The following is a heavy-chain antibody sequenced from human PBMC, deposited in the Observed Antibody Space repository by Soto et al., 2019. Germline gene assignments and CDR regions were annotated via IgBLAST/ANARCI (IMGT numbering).Heavy chain of an antibody. J-gene: IGHJ6*02. D-gene: IGHD3-3*01. CDR2: ISGSGGST. Sequence: GGSLRLSCAASGFTFSSYAMSWVRQAPGKGLEWVSAISGSGGSTYYADSVKGRSTISRDNSKNTLYLQMNSLRAEDTAVYYCAKARGYDFWSGLCMDVWGQGTTVTVSS. CDR1: GFTFSSYA. CDR3: AKARGYDFWSGLCMDV. V-gene: IGHV3-23*01.